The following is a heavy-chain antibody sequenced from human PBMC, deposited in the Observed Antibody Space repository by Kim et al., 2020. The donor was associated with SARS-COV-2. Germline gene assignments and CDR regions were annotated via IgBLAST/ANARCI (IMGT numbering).Heavy chain of an antibody. CDR2: INEPGSGK. D-gene: IGHD2-8*01. V-gene: IGHV3-7*03. J-gene: IGHJ4*02. CDR1: GFTFSNYW. Sequence: GGSLRLSCAASGFTFSNYWMTWVRQAPGKGLEWVANINEPGSGKFYVDSLKGRFTISRDNARNSLYLQINSLRAEDTAMYYCAREYGDFDYWGQGTLVTVSS. CDR3: AREYGDFDY.